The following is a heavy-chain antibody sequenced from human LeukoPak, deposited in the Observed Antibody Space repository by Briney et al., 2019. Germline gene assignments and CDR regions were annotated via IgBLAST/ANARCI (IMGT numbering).Heavy chain of an antibody. CDR1: GGSISSYY. V-gene: IGHV4-59*01. J-gene: IGHJ5*02. D-gene: IGHD6-25*01. CDR2: VSYSGNT. CDR3: ARAWMGIAAAWFDP. Sequence: KTSETLSLTCTVSGGSISSYYWNWIRQPPGKGLEWIGYVSYSGNTKYNPSLKSRVTISVDTSKNQFSLKLSSVTAADTAVYYCARAWMGIAAAWFDPWGQGTLVTVSS.